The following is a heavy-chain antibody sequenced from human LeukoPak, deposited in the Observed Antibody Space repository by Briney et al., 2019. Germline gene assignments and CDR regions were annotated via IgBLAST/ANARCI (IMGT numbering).Heavy chain of an antibody. V-gene: IGHV1-69*13. CDR1: GGTFSSYA. Sequence: GASVKVSCKASGGTFSSYAISWVRQAPGQGLEWMGGIIPIFGTANYAQKFQGRVTITADESTSTAYMEVSSLRSEDTAVYYCARSSLTTVVTPGWFDPWGQGTLVTVSS. D-gene: IGHD4-23*01. CDR3: ARSSLTTVVTPGWFDP. J-gene: IGHJ5*02. CDR2: IIPIFGTA.